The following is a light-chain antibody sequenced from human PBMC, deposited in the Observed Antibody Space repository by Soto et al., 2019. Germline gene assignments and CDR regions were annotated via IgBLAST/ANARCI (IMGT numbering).Light chain of an antibody. Sequence: DIQMTQSPSSVSASVGDRVTITCRASQHISSWLAWYQQKPGQAPKLLIDAASSLQSGVPSRFSGTGSGTEFALTISGLQPEAGATYACQQANSFPLTFGGGTKVLTK. CDR3: QQANSFPLT. CDR1: QHISSW. J-gene: IGKJ4*01. V-gene: IGKV1D-12*01. CDR2: AAS.